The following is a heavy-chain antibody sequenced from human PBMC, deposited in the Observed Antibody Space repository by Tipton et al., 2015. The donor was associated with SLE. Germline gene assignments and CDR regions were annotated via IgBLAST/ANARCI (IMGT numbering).Heavy chain of an antibody. CDR3: ARRDGQQLAENYCYYMDV. J-gene: IGHJ6*03. CDR1: GFTFSSYS. D-gene: IGHD6-13*01. V-gene: IGHV3-21*01. CDR2: ISSSSSYI. Sequence: SLRLSCAASGFTFSSYSMNWVRQAPGKGLEWVSSISSSSSYIYYADSVKGRFTISRDNAKNSLYLQMNSLRAEDTTVYYCARRDGQQLAENYCYYMDVWNKETTVTISS.